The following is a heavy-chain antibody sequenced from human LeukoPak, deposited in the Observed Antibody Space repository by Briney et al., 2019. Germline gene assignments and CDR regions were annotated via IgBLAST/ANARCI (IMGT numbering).Heavy chain of an antibody. Sequence: PGGSLRLSCAASGFTFSSYAMNWVRQAPGKGLEWVSGISAGGDNTYYADSVKGRFTISRDNSKNTLYLQMNSLRAEDMAVYYCAKYLSAKGPPYGLDVWGQGTTVTVSS. CDR2: ISAGGDNT. J-gene: IGHJ6*02. CDR3: AKYLSAKGPPYGLDV. CDR1: GFTFSSYA. V-gene: IGHV3-23*01.